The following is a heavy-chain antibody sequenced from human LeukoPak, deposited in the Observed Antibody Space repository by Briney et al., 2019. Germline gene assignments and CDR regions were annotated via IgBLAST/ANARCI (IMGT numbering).Heavy chain of an antibody. J-gene: IGHJ4*02. CDR3: ARGGAVAGNNY. Sequence: PGGPLRLSCAASGFTFSGYEMNWVRQAPGKGLEWVSYISSSGSTIYYADSVKGRFTISRDNAKNSLYLQMNSLRAEDTAVYYCARGGAVAGNNYWGQGTLVTVSS. CDR1: GFTFSGYE. V-gene: IGHV3-48*03. D-gene: IGHD6-19*01. CDR2: ISSSGSTI.